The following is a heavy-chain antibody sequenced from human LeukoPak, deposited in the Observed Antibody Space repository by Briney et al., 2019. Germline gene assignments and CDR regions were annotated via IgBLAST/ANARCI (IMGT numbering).Heavy chain of an antibody. V-gene: IGHV4-59*01. D-gene: IGHD1-1*01. Sequence: SETLSLTCTVSGGSISSYYWSWIRQPPGKGLEWIGYIYYSGSTNYNPSLKSRVTTSVDTSKNQFSLKLSSVTAADTAVYYCARRGPLPGLERRKGHYYYGMDVWGQGTTVTVSS. CDR1: GGSISSYY. CDR2: IYYSGST. J-gene: IGHJ6*02. CDR3: ARRGPLPGLERRKGHYYYGMDV.